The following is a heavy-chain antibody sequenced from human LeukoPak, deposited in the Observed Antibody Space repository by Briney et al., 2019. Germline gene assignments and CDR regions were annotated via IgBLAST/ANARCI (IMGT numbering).Heavy chain of an antibody. CDR2: ISSSGSTM. V-gene: IGHV3-48*03. CDR3: ARDRGYSYDYALDY. CDR1: GFSFSSYE. J-gene: IGHJ4*02. Sequence: GGSLRLSCAASGFSFSSYEMNWVRQAPGKGLERVSYISSSGSTMYSADSVKGRFTISRDNAKNSLYLQMNSLRAEDTGVYYCARDRGYSYDYALDYWGQGTLDTVSS. D-gene: IGHD5-18*01.